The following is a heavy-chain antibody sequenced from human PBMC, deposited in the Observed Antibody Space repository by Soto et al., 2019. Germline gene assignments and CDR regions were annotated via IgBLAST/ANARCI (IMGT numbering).Heavy chain of an antibody. V-gene: IGHV4-38-2*02. CDR1: GYSISSGYH. CDR2: VHYSGNT. Sequence: SETLSLTCTVSGYSISSGYHWAWIRQPPGKGLEWLGSVHYSGNTYYNPSLKSRLTISVDKSKNQFSLNLSSVTAADTAVYYCARQDRVVAEGRWFDPWGQGALVTV. D-gene: IGHD2-15*01. J-gene: IGHJ5*02. CDR3: ARQDRVVAEGRWFDP.